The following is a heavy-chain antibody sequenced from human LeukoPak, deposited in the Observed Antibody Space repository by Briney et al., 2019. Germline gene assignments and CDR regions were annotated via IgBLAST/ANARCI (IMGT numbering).Heavy chain of an antibody. CDR2: FYYSGRT. CDR3: ARGDTMVRGVLTYYYYGMDV. Sequence: PSETLSLTCTVSGGSFSSGSYYWSWIRQPPGKGLEWVGYFYYSGRTNYNPSLKSRVTISVDTSKNQFSLKLSSVTAADTAVYYCARGDTMVRGVLTYYYYGMDVWGQGTTVTVSS. V-gene: IGHV4-61*01. CDR1: GGSFSSGSYY. D-gene: IGHD3-10*01. J-gene: IGHJ6*02.